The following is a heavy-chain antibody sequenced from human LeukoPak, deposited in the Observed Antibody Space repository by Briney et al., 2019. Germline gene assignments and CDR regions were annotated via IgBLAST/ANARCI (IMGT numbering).Heavy chain of an antibody. CDR3: ARAFPFDY. J-gene: IGHJ4*02. V-gene: IGHV3-64D*06. CDR1: GFTFSTYA. CDR2: ISSNVDNT. D-gene: IGHD2/OR15-2a*01. Sequence: PGGSLRLSCSASGFTFSTYAIHWVRQAPGKGLEFVSGISSNVDNTYYADSVKGRFIISRDNSKNTLYLQMSSLRAEDTAVYYCARAFPFDYWGQGTLVTVSS.